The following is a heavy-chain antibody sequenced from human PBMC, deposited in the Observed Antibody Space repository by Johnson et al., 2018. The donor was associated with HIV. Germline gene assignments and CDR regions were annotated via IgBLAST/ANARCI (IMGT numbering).Heavy chain of an antibody. CDR2: IWYDGSNK. J-gene: IGHJ3*02. CDR1: GFNFSSYG. CDR3: AKESMSRIVVVVAAAPPTAFDI. Sequence: QMQLVESGGGVVQPGRSLRLSCVASGFNFSSYGMHWVRQAPGKGLEWVAVIWYDGSNKYYADSVKGRFTISRDNSKNTLYLQMNSLRAEDTAVYYCAKESMSRIVVVVAAAPPTAFDIWGQGTMVTVSS. V-gene: IGHV3-33*06. D-gene: IGHD2-15*01.